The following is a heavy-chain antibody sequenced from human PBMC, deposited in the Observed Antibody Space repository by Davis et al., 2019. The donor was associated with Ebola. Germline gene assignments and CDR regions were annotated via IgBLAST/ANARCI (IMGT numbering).Heavy chain of an antibody. CDR1: GGTFSSYA. Sequence: ASVKVSCKASGGTFSSYAISWVRQAPGQGLEWMGIINPSGGSTSYAQKFQGRVTMTRDTSTSTVYMELSSLRSEDTTVYYCASQRGYSYGYFDYWGQGTLVTVSS. CDR3: ASQRGYSYGYFDY. J-gene: IGHJ4*02. V-gene: IGHV1-46*01. CDR2: INPSGGST. D-gene: IGHD5-18*01.